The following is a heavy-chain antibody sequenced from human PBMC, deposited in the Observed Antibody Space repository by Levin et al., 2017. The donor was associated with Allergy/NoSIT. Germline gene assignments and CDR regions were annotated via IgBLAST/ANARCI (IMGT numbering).Heavy chain of an antibody. D-gene: IGHD5-18*01. CDR3: ARSSPGGFSYGHHFDY. CDR1: GFSLTTSAMC. J-gene: IGHJ4*02. CDR2: IDWDDDK. V-gene: IGHV2-70*11. Sequence: QTLSLTCTFSGFSLTTSAMCVSWIRQPPGKALEWLARIDWDDDKYYSTSLKTRLSISKDTSKNQVVLTMTSMDPVDTATYYCARSSPGGFSYGHHFDYWGQGTLVAVSS.